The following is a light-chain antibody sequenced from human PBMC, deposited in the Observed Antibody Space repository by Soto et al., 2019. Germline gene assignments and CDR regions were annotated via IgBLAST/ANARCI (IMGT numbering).Light chain of an antibody. CDR1: QNVNSN. CDR3: QQYNNWPWT. Sequence: EIVMAQSPATLSVSPGERATLSCRASQNVNSNLAWYQQKPGQAPRLLIYGASTRATGIPARFSGSGSGTEFTLTISSLQSEDFAVYYCQQYNNWPWTFGQGTKVDIK. J-gene: IGKJ1*01. CDR2: GAS. V-gene: IGKV3-15*01.